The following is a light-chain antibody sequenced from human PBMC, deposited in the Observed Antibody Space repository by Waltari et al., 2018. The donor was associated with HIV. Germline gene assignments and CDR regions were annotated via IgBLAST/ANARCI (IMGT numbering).Light chain of an antibody. CDR2: DGS. Sequence: QSALPQPASVSGSPGPSTPISCTGTTSDFGASKQFPWYPQHPGKAPKLMIYDGSSPPAGVSNRCSGSKSGNTASLTISGLQAEDEADYFCSSYTSSSTLVFGSGTKVTVL. V-gene: IGLV2-14*01. J-gene: IGLJ1*01. CDR3: SSYTSSSTLV. CDR1: TSDFGASKQ.